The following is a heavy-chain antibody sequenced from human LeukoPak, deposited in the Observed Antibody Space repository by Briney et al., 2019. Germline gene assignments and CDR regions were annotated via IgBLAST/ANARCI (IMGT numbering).Heavy chain of an antibody. Sequence: GGSLRLSCAASGLTFSTFGMTWVRQAPGKGLEWVSAISGSAVITFYADSVKGRFTISRDNSKNTLYLQMNSLRAEDTALYYCAKSRLSGINDAFDIWGQGTMVTVSS. CDR2: ISGSAVIT. J-gene: IGHJ3*02. D-gene: IGHD3-3*01. CDR1: GLTFSTFG. V-gene: IGHV3-23*01. CDR3: AKSRLSGINDAFDI.